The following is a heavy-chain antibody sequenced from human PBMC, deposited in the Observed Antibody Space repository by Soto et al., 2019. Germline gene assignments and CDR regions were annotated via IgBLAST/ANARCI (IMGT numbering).Heavy chain of an antibody. Sequence: EVQLVESGGGLVQPGGSLRLSCAASGFTVSSNYMSLVRQAPGKGLEWVSVIYSGGSTYYADSVKGRFTISRDNSKNTLYLQMNSLRAEETAVYYCARASSGYMDYWGQGTLVTVSS. CDR3: ARASSGYMDY. CDR2: IYSGGST. D-gene: IGHD3-22*01. CDR1: GFTVSSNY. J-gene: IGHJ4*02. V-gene: IGHV3-66*01.